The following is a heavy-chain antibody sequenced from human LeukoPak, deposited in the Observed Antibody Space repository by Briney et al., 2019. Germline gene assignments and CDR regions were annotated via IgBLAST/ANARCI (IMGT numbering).Heavy chain of an antibody. V-gene: IGHV3-48*01. CDR3: ARVSSQLWMGPFDY. CDR2: ISSSSSTI. J-gene: IGHJ4*02. D-gene: IGHD5-18*01. CDR1: GFTFSSYS. Sequence: GGSLRLSCAASGFTFSSYSMNWVRQAPGKGLEWVSYISSSSSTIYYADSVKGRFTISRDNAKNSLYLQMNSLRAEDTAVYYCARVSSQLWMGPFDYWGQGTLVTVSS.